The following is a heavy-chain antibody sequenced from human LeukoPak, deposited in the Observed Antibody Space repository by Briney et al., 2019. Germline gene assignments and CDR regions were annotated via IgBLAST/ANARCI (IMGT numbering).Heavy chain of an antibody. CDR1: GFTFSGHW. D-gene: IGHD3-10*01. V-gene: IGHV3-7*01. J-gene: IGHJ4*02. CDR2: IKPDGSDK. CDR3: TRDVWFSFDY. Sequence: PGGSLRLSCAASGFTFSGHWMSWVRQAPGKGLKWVAKIKPDGSDKYYVDSVKGRLTISRDNTKNSLYLQMDSLRADDTAVYYCTRDVWFSFDYWGQGTLVTVSS.